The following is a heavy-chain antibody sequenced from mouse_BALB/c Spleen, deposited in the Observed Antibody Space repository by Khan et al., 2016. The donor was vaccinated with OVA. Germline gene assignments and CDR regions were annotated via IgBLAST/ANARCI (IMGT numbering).Heavy chain of an antibody. CDR1: GYTFTSYW. Sequence: QVQLQQSGAKLAKPGASVKMSCKASGYTFTSYWMHWIKQRPGQGLEWIGYINPTSGYTDYNQKFKDKATLTADKSSSTAYMQLSSLTSDDSAVYYCARDRIDYWGQGTALTV. CDR2: INPTSGYT. V-gene: IGHV1-7*01. J-gene: IGHJ2*01. CDR3: ARDRIDY.